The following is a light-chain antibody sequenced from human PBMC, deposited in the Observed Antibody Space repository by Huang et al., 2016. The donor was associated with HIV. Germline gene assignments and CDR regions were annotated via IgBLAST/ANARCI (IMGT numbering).Light chain of an antibody. CDR1: QAISNY. CDR2: GAS. V-gene: IGKV1-27*01. J-gene: IGKJ1*01. Sequence: DIQMTQFPPSLSAFVGDRVTITCRASQAISNYLAWYQQTPGKVPKLLIYGASTLQSGVPSRFSGSGSGTDFTLTISSLQPEDVALYFCQKYDSAPRTFGQGTRVEIK. CDR3: QKYDSAPRT.